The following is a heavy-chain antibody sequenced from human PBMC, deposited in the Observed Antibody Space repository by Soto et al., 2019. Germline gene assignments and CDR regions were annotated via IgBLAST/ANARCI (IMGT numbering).Heavy chain of an antibody. D-gene: IGHD1-26*01. V-gene: IGHV3-64*01. J-gene: IGHJ4*02. CDR3: ARAPVGFYDY. Sequence: PRGSLRTSLSASGFTFSTYAMHWVRQAPGKGLEYVSAITSDGGSTYYANSVKGRFTISRDNSKNTLYLQMGSLRTEDMAVYYCARAPVGFYDYWGQGT. CDR1: GFTFSTYA. CDR2: ITSDGGST.